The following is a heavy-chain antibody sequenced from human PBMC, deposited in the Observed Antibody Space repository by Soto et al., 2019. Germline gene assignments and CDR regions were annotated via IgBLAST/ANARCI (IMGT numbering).Heavy chain of an antibody. CDR3: AKWSSSGYGYFDY. Sequence: GGTLRLSYAASGFSFRCYVMHWVRQAPGKGLEYVSGISSNGGSTYYANSVKGRFTISRDNSKNTLYLQMNSLRAEDTAVYYCAKWSSSGYGYFDYWGQGT. V-gene: IGHV3-64*01. CDR1: GFSFRCYV. D-gene: IGHD3-22*01. J-gene: IGHJ4*02. CDR2: ISSNGGST.